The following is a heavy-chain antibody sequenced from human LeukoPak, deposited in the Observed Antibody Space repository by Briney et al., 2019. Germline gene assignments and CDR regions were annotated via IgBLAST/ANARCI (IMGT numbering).Heavy chain of an antibody. D-gene: IGHD3-10*01. CDR1: SGSVRSGSYY. Sequence: SETLSLTCTVSSGSVRSGSYYWSWIRQPPGKGLEWIGYIYYSGSTNYNPSLRSRVTISVDTSKNQFSLKLSSVTAADTAVYYCARGYYGSGSFFDYWGQGTLVTVSS. J-gene: IGHJ4*02. CDR2: IYYSGST. CDR3: ARGYYGSGSFFDY. V-gene: IGHV4-61*01.